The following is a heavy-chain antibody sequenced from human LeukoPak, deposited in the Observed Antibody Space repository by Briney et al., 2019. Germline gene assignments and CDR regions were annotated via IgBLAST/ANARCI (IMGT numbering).Heavy chain of an antibody. CDR2: ISSSSSYI. J-gene: IGHJ3*02. CDR3: AKGERITIFGVVMHDAFDI. V-gene: IGHV3-21*04. CDR1: GFTFSSYS. Sequence: PGGSLRLSCAASGFTFSSYSMNWVRQAPGKGLEWVSSISSSSSYIYYADSVKGRFTISRDNAKNSLYLQMNSLRAEDTAVYYCAKGERITIFGVVMHDAFDIWGQGTMVTVSS. D-gene: IGHD3-3*01.